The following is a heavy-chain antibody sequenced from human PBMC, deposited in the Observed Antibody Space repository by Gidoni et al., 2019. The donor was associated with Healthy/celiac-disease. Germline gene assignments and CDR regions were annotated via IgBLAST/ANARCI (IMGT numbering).Heavy chain of an antibody. D-gene: IGHD1-7*01. V-gene: IGHV3-33*01. CDR3: AIDAYKEELLFDYYYGMDV. CDR1: GFTFGSYG. Sequence: QVQLVESGGGVVQPGRSLRISCTASGFTFGSYGMHWVRQAPGKGLEWVAVIWYDGSNKYYADSVNGRFTISRDNSKNTLYLQMNSLRAEDTAVYYCAIDAYKEELLFDYYYGMDVWGQGTTVTVSS. J-gene: IGHJ6*02. CDR2: IWYDGSNK.